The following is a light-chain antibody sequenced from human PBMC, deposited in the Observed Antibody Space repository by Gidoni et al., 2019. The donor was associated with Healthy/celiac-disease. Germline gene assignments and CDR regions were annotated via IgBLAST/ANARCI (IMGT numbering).Light chain of an antibody. V-gene: IGLV3-27*01. Sequence: SYELTQPSSVSVPPGQTARIPCSGDVLAKKYARWFQQKPGQAPVLVIYKDSERPSGIPERFSGSSSGTTVTLTISGAQVEDEADYYCYSAADNNLVFGGGTKLTVL. CDR3: YSAADNNLV. J-gene: IGLJ2*01. CDR1: VLAKKY. CDR2: KDS.